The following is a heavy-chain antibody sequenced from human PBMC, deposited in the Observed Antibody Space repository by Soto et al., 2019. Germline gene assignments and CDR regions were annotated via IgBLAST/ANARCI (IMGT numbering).Heavy chain of an antibody. CDR2: IWYDGSNK. Sequence: QVQVVESGGGVIQPGRSLRLSCAASGFTFSSYGMHWVRQAPGKGLEWVAVIWYDGSNKYYADSVKGRFTISRDNSKNTLYLQMNSLRAEDTAVYYCARGIDIVVVPAATATDYWGQGTLVTVSS. D-gene: IGHD2-2*01. CDR3: ARGIDIVVVPAATATDY. V-gene: IGHV3-33*01. J-gene: IGHJ4*02. CDR1: GFTFSSYG.